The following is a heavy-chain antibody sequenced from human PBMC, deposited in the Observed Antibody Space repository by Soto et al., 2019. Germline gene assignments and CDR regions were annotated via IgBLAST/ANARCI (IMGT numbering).Heavy chain of an antibody. V-gene: IGHV1-69*08. CDR2: IIPLHGVA. CDR3: ARDDDGDY. J-gene: IGHJ4*02. CDR1: RGTFNTYT. Sequence: QVQLVQSGAEVRKPGSSVKVSCKASRGTFNTYTICWVRQAPGQGLEWMGRIIPLHGVADYAQKFQGRVTMTADMSTSTAYMELSSLTSEDTAVYYCARDDDGDYWGQGTVVTVSS. D-gene: IGHD1-1*01.